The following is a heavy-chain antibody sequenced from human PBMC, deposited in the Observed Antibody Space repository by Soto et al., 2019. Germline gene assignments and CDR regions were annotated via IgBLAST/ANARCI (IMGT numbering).Heavy chain of an antibody. CDR2: IIPIFGTA. CDR1: GGTFSSYA. CDR3: ATHPVVVVAAIVYWYFDL. Sequence: QVQLVQSGAEVKKPGSSVKVSCKASGGTFSSYAISWVRQAPGQGLEWMGGIIPIFGTANYAQKFQGRVTITADKSKSTADMELSSLRSEDTAVYYCATHPVVVVAAIVYWYFDLWGRGTLVTVSS. D-gene: IGHD2-15*01. V-gene: IGHV1-69*06. J-gene: IGHJ2*01.